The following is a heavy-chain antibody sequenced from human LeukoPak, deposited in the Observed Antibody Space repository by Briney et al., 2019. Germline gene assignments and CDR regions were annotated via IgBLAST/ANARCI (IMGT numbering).Heavy chain of an antibody. V-gene: IGHV4-4*07. CDR2: IYSSGST. CDR3: ARVSPGGNSDY. Sequence: PSETLSLTCTVSGGSISSYYWSWIRQPAGKGLEWIGRIYSSGSTNYNPSLKSRVTTSVDMSRNQFSLKLSSVTAADTAVYYCARVSPGGNSDYLGQGTLVTVSS. CDR1: GGSISSYY. J-gene: IGHJ4*02. D-gene: IGHD4-23*01.